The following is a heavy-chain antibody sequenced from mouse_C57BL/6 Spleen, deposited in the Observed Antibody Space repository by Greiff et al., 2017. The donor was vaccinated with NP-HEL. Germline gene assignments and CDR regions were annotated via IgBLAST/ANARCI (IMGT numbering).Heavy chain of an antibody. CDR2: IDPSDSYT. V-gene: IGHV1-50*01. CDR3: ARSHDGYYEDY. Sequence: VQLQQSGAELVKPGASVKLSCKASGYTFTSYWMQWVKQRPGQGLEWIGEIDPSDSYTNYNQKFKGKATLTVDTSSSTAYMQLSSLTSEDSAVYYCARSHDGYYEDYWGQGTLVTVSA. D-gene: IGHD2-3*01. J-gene: IGHJ3*01. CDR1: GYTFTSYW.